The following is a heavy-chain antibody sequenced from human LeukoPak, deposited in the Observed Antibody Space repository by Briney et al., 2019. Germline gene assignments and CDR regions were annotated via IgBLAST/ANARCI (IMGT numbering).Heavy chain of an antibody. Sequence: GPSVTVSCNASGYTFTSYDINWMRQPTGQGLEWMGWMNPNSGNTGYAQKFQGRVTITRNTSISTAYMELSSLRSEDTAVYYCARGLLPAAPNYWGQGTLVTVSS. V-gene: IGHV1-8*03. D-gene: IGHD2-2*01. CDR1: GYTFTSYD. CDR3: ARGLLPAAPNY. CDR2: MNPNSGNT. J-gene: IGHJ4*02.